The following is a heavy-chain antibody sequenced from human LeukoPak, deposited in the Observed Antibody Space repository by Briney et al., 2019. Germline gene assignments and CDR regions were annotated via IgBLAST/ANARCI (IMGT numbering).Heavy chain of an antibody. Sequence: GGSLRLSCAASGFTFSSYGMHWVRQAPGKGLEWVAVISYDGSNKYYADSVKGRFTISRDNSKNTLYLQMNSLRAEDTALYYCAKDILGDGYNAFDYWGQGTLVTVSS. CDR3: AKDILGDGYNAFDY. J-gene: IGHJ4*02. CDR2: ISYDGSNK. CDR1: GFTFSSYG. V-gene: IGHV3-30*18. D-gene: IGHD5-24*01.